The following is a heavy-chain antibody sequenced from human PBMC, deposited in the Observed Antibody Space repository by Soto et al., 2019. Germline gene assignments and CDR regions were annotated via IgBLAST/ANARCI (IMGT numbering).Heavy chain of an antibody. J-gene: IGHJ6*02. CDR3: AKLGGMDV. CDR2: ISGSSRSI. CDR1: GFTFSNYA. Sequence: EVQLLESGGGLVQPGASLRLSCAASGFTFSNYAINWVRQAPGKGLEWVSSISGSSRSIYYADSVKGRFTISRDSSMNTLYLQLNSLRAEDTAVYYCAKLGGMDVWGQGTTVTVSS. D-gene: IGHD7-27*01. V-gene: IGHV3-23*01.